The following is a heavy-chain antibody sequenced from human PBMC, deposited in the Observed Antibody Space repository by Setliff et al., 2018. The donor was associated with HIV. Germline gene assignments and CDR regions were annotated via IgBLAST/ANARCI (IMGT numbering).Heavy chain of an antibody. V-gene: IGHV1-3*01. CDR2: VHAGNSNT. CDR3: ARDSAIVTTIIDHYYGMDV. CDR1: GYTFTTYF. Sequence: ASVKVSCKASGYTFTTYFIHWVRQAPGQRLEWMGWVHAGNSNTKYSQNFQGRVTISRDTSASTAYMELSSLRSEDTAVYYCARDSAIVTTIIDHYYGMDVWGQGTTVTVSS. J-gene: IGHJ6*02. D-gene: IGHD5-12*01.